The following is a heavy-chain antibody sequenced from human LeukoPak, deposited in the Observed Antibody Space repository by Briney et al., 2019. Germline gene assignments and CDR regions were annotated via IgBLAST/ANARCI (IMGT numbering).Heavy chain of an antibody. CDR1: GYSFTTYW. J-gene: IGHJ3*02. V-gene: IGHV5-51*01. CDR2: IYPGDSDT. CDR3: ARLMGGVSRAFDI. Sequence: PGDSLKISCKGSGYSFTTYWIGWVRQMPGKGLEWMGIIYPGDSDTRYSPSFQGRVTISADKSISTAHLQWNSLQASDTAMYYCARLMGGVSRAFDIWGQGTMVTVSS. D-gene: IGHD2-8*02.